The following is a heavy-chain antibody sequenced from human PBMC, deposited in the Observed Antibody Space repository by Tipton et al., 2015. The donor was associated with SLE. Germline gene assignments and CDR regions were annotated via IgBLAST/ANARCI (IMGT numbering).Heavy chain of an antibody. D-gene: IGHD2-21*01. V-gene: IGHV4-39*07. CDR2: VYYSGST. J-gene: IGHJ4*02. CDR3: ARHEWHIVVSRNYFEY. Sequence: TLSLTCTVSGASFSSRPHYWACIRQPPGKGLECIGCVYYSGSTYCNPSLKSRVTITTDTSRNQFSLQLSSVTAADTAVYYCARHEWHIVVSRNYFEYWGPGTLVAVSS. CDR1: GASFSSRPHY.